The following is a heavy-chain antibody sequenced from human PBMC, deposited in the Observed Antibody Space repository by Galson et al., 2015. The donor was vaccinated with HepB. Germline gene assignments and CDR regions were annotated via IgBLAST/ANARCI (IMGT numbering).Heavy chain of an antibody. CDR2: INPRGGDT. D-gene: IGHD3-10*02. CDR3: SRFDYYVGLDV. V-gene: IGHV1-46*03. CDR1: GYKFTNYN. Sequence: SVKVSCKASGYKFTNYNIHWIRQAPGQGLEWMARINPRGGDTTFSQTFRDRVTVTSETSTSTVYMEMNSLTSEDAAVYYCSRFDYYVGLDVWGQGTTVIVSS. J-gene: IGHJ6*02.